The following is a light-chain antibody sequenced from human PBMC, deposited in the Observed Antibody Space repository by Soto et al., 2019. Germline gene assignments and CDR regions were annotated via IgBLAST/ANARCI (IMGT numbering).Light chain of an antibody. CDR3: CSYAGSYV. CDR1: SSDVGGYNY. Sequence: SVLTQPRSVSGSPGQSVTISCTGTSSDVGGYNYVSWYQQHPGKAPKLMIYDVSKRPSGVPDRFSGSKSGNTASLTISGLQAEDEDDYYCCSYAGSYVFGTGTKVTVL. J-gene: IGLJ1*01. V-gene: IGLV2-11*01. CDR2: DVS.